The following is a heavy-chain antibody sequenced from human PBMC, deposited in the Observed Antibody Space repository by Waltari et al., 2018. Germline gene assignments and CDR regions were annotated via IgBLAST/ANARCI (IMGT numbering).Heavy chain of an antibody. D-gene: IGHD6-13*01. V-gene: IGHV4-38-2*01. CDR1: GYSISSGYY. J-gene: IGHJ2*01. CDR3: ARLGPPSSWYHWYFDL. Sequence: QVQLQESGPGLVKPSETLSLTCAVSGYSISSGYYWGWIRQPPGKGLEWIGSIYHSGSTYYNPSLKSRVTISVDTSKNQVSLKLSSVTAADTAVYYCARLGPPSSWYHWYFDLWGRGTLVTVSS. CDR2: IYHSGST.